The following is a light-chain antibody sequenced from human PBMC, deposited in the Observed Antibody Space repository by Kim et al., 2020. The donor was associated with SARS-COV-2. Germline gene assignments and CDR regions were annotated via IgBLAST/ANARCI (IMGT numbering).Light chain of an antibody. J-gene: IGLJ2*01. CDR1: SLRSYY. CDR2: GKN. Sequence: SSELTQDPAVSVALGQTVRITCQGDSLRSYYASWYQQKPGQAPVLVIYGKNNRPSGIPDRFSGSSSGNTASLTITGAPAEDEADYYCNSRDSSGNHLVVFGGGTKLTVL. CDR3: NSRDSSGNHLVV. V-gene: IGLV3-19*01.